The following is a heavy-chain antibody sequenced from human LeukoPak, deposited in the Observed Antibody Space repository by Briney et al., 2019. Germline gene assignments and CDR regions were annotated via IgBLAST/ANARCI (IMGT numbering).Heavy chain of an antibody. Sequence: ASVKVSCKASGYTFTSYDINWVRQATGQGLEWMGWMNPNSGNTGYAQKFQGRVTITRNTSISTAYMELSSLRSEDTDVYYCAGGGLRFSLLGYAFDIWGQGTMVTVSS. J-gene: IGHJ3*02. D-gene: IGHD3-3*01. V-gene: IGHV1-8*03. CDR3: AGGGLRFSLLGYAFDI. CDR2: MNPNSGNT. CDR1: GYTFTSYD.